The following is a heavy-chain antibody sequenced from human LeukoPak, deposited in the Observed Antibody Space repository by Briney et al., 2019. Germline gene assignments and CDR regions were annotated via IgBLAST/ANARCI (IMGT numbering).Heavy chain of an antibody. V-gene: IGHV3-30-3*01. CDR2: ISYDGSNK. CDR1: GFTFSSYA. J-gene: IGHJ4*02. CDR3: ARDPGYAANRYFDY. D-gene: IGHD2-15*01. Sequence: GGSLRLSGAASGFTFSSYAMHWVRQAPGKGLEWVAVISYDGSNKYYADSVKGRFTISRDNSKNTLYLQMNSLRAEDTAVYYCARDPGYAANRYFDYWGQGTLVTVSS.